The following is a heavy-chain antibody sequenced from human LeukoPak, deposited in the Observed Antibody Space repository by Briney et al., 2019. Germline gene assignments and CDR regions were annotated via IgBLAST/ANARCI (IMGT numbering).Heavy chain of an antibody. Sequence: PGGSLRLSCAASGFTFSSYWMSWVRQAPGKGLEWVANIKQDGSEKYYVDSVKGRFTISRDNAKNSLYLQMNSLRAEDTAVYYCARDNAGYYYYHGMDVWGQGTTVTVSS. CDR1: GFTFSSYW. J-gene: IGHJ6*02. CDR3: ARDNAGYYYYHGMDV. CDR2: IKQDGSEK. V-gene: IGHV3-7*01.